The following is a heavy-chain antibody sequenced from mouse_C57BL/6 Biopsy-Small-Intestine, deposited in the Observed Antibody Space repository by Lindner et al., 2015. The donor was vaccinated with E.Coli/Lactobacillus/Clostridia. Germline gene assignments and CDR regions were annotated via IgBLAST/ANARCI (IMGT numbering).Heavy chain of an antibody. CDR1: GYTFTYYY. CDR3: ARDLRASPGRGPFDY. Sequence: SVKVSCKASGYTFTYYYIHWMRQAPGQRLEWMGWINPDSGGTSYAQKFQGRVTMTRDTSINTVNMELNRLGSDDTAVYYCARDLRASPGRGPFDYWGQGTLVTVSS. D-gene: IGHD2-12*01. V-gene: IGHV1-19*01. CDR2: INPDSGGT. J-gene: IGHJ4*01.